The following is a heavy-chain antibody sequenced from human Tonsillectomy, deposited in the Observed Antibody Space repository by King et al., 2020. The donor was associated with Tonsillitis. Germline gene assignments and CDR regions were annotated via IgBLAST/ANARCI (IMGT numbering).Heavy chain of an antibody. D-gene: IGHD3-9*01. CDR2: AFYSGDA. CDR3: ERQGERGYDILTGYPIDY. V-gene: IGHV4-39*06. Sequence: RLQLQGSGPGLVKPSETLSLTCTVSGGSIITTDYYWGWNRQPPGKGLDWIGSAFYSGDAYYNQSLKSRVTISVDPSKRQFSLKLSSMTAADTAVYYCERQGERGYDILTGYPIDYWGQGTLVTVSS. J-gene: IGHJ4*02. CDR1: GGSIITTDYY.